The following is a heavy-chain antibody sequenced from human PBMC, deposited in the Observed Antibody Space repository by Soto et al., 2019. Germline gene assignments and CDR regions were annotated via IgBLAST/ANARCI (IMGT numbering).Heavy chain of an antibody. Sequence: EVQLVESGGAFVQPGESLRLSCAASGFTVNSNYMSWVRQAPGKGLEWVSVIYSGGSTFHADSVKGRFTISRDSSKNTLYLQMDSLRVEDTAVYYCARDRPRYDFWSGYHEYWGPGTLVTVSS. CDR3: ARDRPRYDFWSGYHEY. J-gene: IGHJ4*02. V-gene: IGHV3-66*01. CDR1: GFTVNSNY. CDR2: IYSGGST. D-gene: IGHD3-3*01.